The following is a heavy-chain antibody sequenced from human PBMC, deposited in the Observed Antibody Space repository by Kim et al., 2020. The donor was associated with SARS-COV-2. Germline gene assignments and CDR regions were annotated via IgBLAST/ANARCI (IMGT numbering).Heavy chain of an antibody. CDR1: GFTFSSYS. V-gene: IGHV3-21*01. D-gene: IGHD3-22*01. J-gene: IGHJ6*02. CDR3: ARDLYYYDSSGYNYYYYGMDV. CDR2: ISSSSSYI. Sequence: GGSLRLSCAASGFTFSSYSMNWVRQAPGKGLEWVSSISSSSSYIYYADSVKGRFTISRDNAKNSLYLQMNSLRAEDTAVYYCARDLYYYDSSGYNYYYYGMDVWGQGTTVTVPS.